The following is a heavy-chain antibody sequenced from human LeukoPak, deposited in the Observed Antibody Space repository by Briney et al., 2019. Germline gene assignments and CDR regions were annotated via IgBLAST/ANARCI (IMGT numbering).Heavy chain of an antibody. V-gene: IGHV3-11*04. J-gene: IGHJ1*01. D-gene: IGHD3-22*01. CDR1: GFTFSDYF. CDR3: ARVNPSNSGFYAY. CDR2: IGPRSDNI. Sequence: GESLRLSCAASGFTFSDYFMSWIRQAPEKGLEWVSYIGPRSDNINYADSVKGRFTVSRDNAKNSVYLQMNRLRAEDTAVYYCARVNPSNSGFYAYWGQGTLVTVSS.